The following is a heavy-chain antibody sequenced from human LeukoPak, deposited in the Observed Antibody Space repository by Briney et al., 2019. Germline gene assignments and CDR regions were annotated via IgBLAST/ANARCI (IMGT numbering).Heavy chain of an antibody. J-gene: IGHJ4*02. CDR1: GYAFTSYD. D-gene: IGHD4-23*01. V-gene: IGHV1-8*03. Sequence: GASVKVSCKASGYAFTSYDINWVRQATGQGLEWMGWMNPNSGNTGYAQKFQGRVTITGHTSISTAYMELSSLRSEDTAVYYCARVGWDLPIDYWGQGTLVTVSS. CDR2: MNPNSGNT. CDR3: ARVGWDLPIDY.